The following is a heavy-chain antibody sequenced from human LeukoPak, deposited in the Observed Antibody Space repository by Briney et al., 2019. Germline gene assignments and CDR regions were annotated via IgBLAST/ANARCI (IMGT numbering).Heavy chain of an antibody. CDR2: ISGNNDNP. J-gene: IGHJ4*02. CDR1: GYTFSNFG. CDR3: ARDGTSTDDY. V-gene: IGHV1-18*01. Sequence: ASVRVPCKTSGYTFSNFGINWVRQAPGQGLEWMGWISGNNDNPNYGQKFQGRFTVTTDSSTSTAYMELRNLRFDDTAVYYCARDGTSTDDYWGQGTLVTVSS. D-gene: IGHD2-2*01.